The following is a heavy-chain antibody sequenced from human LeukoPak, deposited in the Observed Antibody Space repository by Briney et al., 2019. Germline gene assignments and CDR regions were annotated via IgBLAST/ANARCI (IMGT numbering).Heavy chain of an antibody. CDR3: ARVSPRDTYYLGMNV. V-gene: IGHV4-59*01. J-gene: IGHJ6*02. CDR1: GGFISSYY. CDR2: ISYSGST. D-gene: IGHD3-22*01. Sequence: SETLSLTCTVSGGFISSYYWSWIRRPPGKRLEWIGYISYSGSTNYNPTLKSRVTISVDTSKKQFSLNLSSVTAADTAVYYCARVSPRDTYYLGMNVWGRGTTVTASS.